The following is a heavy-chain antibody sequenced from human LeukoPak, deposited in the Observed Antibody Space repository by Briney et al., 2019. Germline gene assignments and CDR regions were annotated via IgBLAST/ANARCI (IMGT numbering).Heavy chain of an antibody. Sequence: PGGSLRLSCAASGFTFDDYAMHWVRQAPGKGLEWVSGISWNSGSIGYADSVKGRFTIPRDNAKNSLYLQMNSLRAEDTALYYCVKDTGYQLLAGWFDPWGQGTLVTVSS. V-gene: IGHV3-9*01. J-gene: IGHJ5*02. CDR3: VKDTGYQLLAGWFDP. CDR2: ISWNSGSI. D-gene: IGHD2-2*01. CDR1: GFTFDDYA.